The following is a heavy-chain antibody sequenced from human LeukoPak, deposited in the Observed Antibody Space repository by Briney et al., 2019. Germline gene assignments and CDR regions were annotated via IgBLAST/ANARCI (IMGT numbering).Heavy chain of an antibody. J-gene: IGHJ4*02. CDR3: VRGITMMVD. CDR1: ALTLDDYG. D-gene: IGHD3-22*01. CDR2: INMNGSSR. Sequence: GGSRRLSCPASALTLDDYGMSCVRQAPGKWLGWVSGINMNGSSRGYAHSVKGRFTISRDNANNSLYLQMNSLRAEDTALYYCVRGITMMVDWGQGTLVTVSS. V-gene: IGHV3-20*04.